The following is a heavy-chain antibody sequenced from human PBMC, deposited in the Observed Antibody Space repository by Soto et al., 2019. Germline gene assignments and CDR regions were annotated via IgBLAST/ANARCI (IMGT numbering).Heavy chain of an antibody. Sequence: PSETLSLTCTVSGGSIRSGGYYWSWIRQQPGKGLEWIGYIYYSVSTSYNPSLKSRVTISVDTSKNHISMKMSSVPAADTAVYYCARTILGSITIFGVVSQGSDDAFDIWGQVTMVTV. J-gene: IGHJ3*02. CDR1: GGSIRSGGYY. CDR2: IYYSVST. V-gene: IGHV4-31*03. D-gene: IGHD3-3*01. CDR3: ARTILGSITIFGVVSQGSDDAFDI.